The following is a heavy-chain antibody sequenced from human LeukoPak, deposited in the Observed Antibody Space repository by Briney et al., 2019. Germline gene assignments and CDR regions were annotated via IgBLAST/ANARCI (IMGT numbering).Heavy chain of an antibody. Sequence: ASVKVSCKASGYTFTSYGISWVRQAPGQGLEWMGWISAYNGNTNYAQKLQGRITMTTDTSPSTAYMELRRLRSYDTVVYYCARVKPIRQSNWSAGWGQGTL. CDR3: ARVKPIRQSNWSAG. V-gene: IGHV1-18*01. J-gene: IGHJ5*02. CDR1: GYTFTSYG. CDR2: ISAYNGNT.